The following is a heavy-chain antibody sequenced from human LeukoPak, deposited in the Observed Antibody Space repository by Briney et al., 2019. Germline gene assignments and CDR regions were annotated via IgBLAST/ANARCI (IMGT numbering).Heavy chain of an antibody. CDR3: ARDPRGIVGANHNWFDP. CDR1: GGSISSYY. CDR2: IYASGST. Sequence: PSETLSLTCTVSGGSISSYYWSWIRQPAGKGLEWIGRIYASGSTNYNPSLKSRVTMSVDASKSQFSLKLISVTAADTAVYYCARDPRGIVGANHNWFDPWGQGTLVTVSS. V-gene: IGHV4-4*07. D-gene: IGHD1-26*01. J-gene: IGHJ5*02.